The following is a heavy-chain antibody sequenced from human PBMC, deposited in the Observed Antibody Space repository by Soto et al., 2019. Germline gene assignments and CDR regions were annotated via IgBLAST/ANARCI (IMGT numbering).Heavy chain of an antibody. D-gene: IGHD2-8*01. V-gene: IGHV3-23*01. CDR1: GFTFSSYA. CDR2: ISGSGGST. Sequence: GGSLRLSCAASGFTFSSYAMSWVRQAQGKGQEWVSAISGSGGSTYYAASVKGRFTISRDNSKNTLYLLMNCLRAEDTAVYYCEIFRKAGIVLMVYAYYYFDYWGQGTMVTVYS. CDR3: EIFRKAGIVLMVYAYYYFDY. J-gene: IGHJ4*02.